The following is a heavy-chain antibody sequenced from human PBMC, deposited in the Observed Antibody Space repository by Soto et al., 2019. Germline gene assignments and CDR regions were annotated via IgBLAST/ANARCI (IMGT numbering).Heavy chain of an antibody. Sequence: QVQLQESGPGLVKPSETLSLTCSVSGDAISRHYWSWIRQSPGKGLEWLGYFFHTGTALYNPSLRSHVSMSVDTSKNQFSLKLTSVIPADTAVYFCARNYGGNSQFFDLWGRGTLVTVSS. CDR3: ARNYGGNSQFFDL. J-gene: IGHJ2*01. V-gene: IGHV4-59*11. CDR2: FFHTGTA. D-gene: IGHD4-17*01. CDR1: GDAISRHY.